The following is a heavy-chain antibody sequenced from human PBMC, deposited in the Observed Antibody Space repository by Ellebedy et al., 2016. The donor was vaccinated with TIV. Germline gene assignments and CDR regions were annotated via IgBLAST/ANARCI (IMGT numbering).Heavy chain of an antibody. CDR2: INPNSGGT. Sequence: AASVKVSCKASGYTFTSYYMHWVRQAPGQGLEWMGWINPNSGGTNYAQKFQGRVTMTRDPSISTAYMELNRLRSDDTAVYYCASSSRRLPAATTVLRSWGQGTLVTVSS. J-gene: IGHJ4*02. D-gene: IGHD4-17*01. CDR1: GYTFTSYY. V-gene: IGHV1-2*02. CDR3: ASSSRRLPAATTVLRS.